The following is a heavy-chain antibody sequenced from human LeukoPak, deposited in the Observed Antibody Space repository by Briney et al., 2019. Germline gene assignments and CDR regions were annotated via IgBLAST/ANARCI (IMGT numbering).Heavy chain of an antibody. CDR3: TKASAARCIGVFCYPFDH. V-gene: IGHV3-23*01. CDR2: TVGIGPDT. D-gene: IGHD2-15*01. Sequence: GGSLRLSCAASGFTFTNYAMTWVRQAPGKGLEWVAATVGIGPDTYHADSVKGRFTISRDNSKNILYLQMNSLRVEDTAVYYCTKASAARCIGVFCYPFDHWGQGTLVTVSS. J-gene: IGHJ4*02. CDR1: GFTFTNYA.